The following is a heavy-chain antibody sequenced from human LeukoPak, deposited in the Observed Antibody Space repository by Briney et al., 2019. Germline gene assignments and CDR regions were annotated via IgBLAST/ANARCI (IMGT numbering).Heavy chain of an antibody. D-gene: IGHD3-3*01. CDR3: ASQGSTIFGVVIIPNFDY. V-gene: IGHV4-39*01. CDR1: GGSISSSSYY. Sequence: SETLSLTCTVSGGSISSSSYYWGWIRQPPGKGLEWIGSIYYSGSTYYNPSLKSRVTISVDTSKNQFSLKLSSVTAADTAVYYCASQGSTIFGVVIIPNFDYWGQGTLVTVSS. CDR2: IYYSGST. J-gene: IGHJ4*02.